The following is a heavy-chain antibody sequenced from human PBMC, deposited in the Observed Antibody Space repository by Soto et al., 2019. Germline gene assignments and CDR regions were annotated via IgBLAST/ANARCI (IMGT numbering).Heavy chain of an antibody. V-gene: IGHV1-18*01. CDR2: ISAYNGNT. CDR1: GYTFTNYG. J-gene: IGHJ5*02. Sequence: QVQLVQSGAEVKKPGASVKVSCKASGYTFTNYGISWVRQAPGQGLEWMGWISAYNGNTKYAQKLQGRVTMTTDTATSTAYMELRSLRSDDTAVYYCARGVGSGSYYNQYNWFDPWGPGTLVTVSS. CDR3: ARGVGSGSYYNQYNWFDP. D-gene: IGHD3-10*01.